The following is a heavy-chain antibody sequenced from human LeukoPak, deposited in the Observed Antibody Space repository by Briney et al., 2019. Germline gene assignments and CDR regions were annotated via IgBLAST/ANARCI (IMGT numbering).Heavy chain of an antibody. V-gene: IGHV4-61*02. CDR1: GGSISSGSYY. Sequence: PSETLSLTCTVSGGSISSGSYYWSWIRQPAGKGLEWIGRIYTSGSTNYNPSLKSRVTISVDTSKNQFSLKLSSVTAADTAVYYCARDRIRARSKYYYYYMDVWGKGTTVTISS. CDR3: ARDRIRARSKYYYYYMDV. CDR2: IYTSGST. J-gene: IGHJ6*03.